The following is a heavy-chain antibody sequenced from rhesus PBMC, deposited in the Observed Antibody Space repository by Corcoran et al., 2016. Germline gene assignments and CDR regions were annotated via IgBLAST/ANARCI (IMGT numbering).Heavy chain of an antibody. V-gene: IGHV4-80*01. CDR3: ARYDVRYLDLFP. CDR2: INGNSGST. Sequence: QVQLQESGPGLVKPSETLSLTCAVSGGSFSSYWWSWIRQPPGKGMEWIGGINGNSGSTNYNPSLKSRVTNSKDASKSQFSLKLSSVTAAVPAMYYCARYDVRYLDLFPWGQGALVTCSS. J-gene: IGHJ1*01. D-gene: IGHD3-3*01. CDR1: GGSFSSYW.